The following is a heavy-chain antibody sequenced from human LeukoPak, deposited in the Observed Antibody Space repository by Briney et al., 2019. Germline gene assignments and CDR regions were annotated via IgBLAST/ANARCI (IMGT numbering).Heavy chain of an antibody. Sequence: PSESLSLTCTVSGGSISSSSDYWGWLRQPPGKGLAWFGRIYYSGSTYYNPSLKSRVTISVDKSKNQFSLKLSSVTAADTAVYYCARVGTHYYDSSGYPYDFDYWGQGTLVTVSS. CDR1: GGSISSSSDY. CDR3: ARVGTHYYDSSGYPYDFDY. CDR2: IYYSGST. V-gene: IGHV4-39*07. J-gene: IGHJ4*02. D-gene: IGHD3-22*01.